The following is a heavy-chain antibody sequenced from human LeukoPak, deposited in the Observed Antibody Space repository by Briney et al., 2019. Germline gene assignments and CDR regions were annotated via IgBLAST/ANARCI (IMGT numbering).Heavy chain of an antibody. V-gene: IGHV4-4*07. Sequence: SETLSLTCTVSGGSISSYYWSWTRQPAGKGLGWIGRIYTSGSTNYNPSLKSRVTMSVDTSKNQFSLKLSSVTAADTAVYYCARAPSAGSYSFYYFDYWGQGALVTVSS. D-gene: IGHD3-10*01. CDR3: ARAPSAGSYSFYYFDY. CDR2: IYTSGST. J-gene: IGHJ4*02. CDR1: GGSISSYY.